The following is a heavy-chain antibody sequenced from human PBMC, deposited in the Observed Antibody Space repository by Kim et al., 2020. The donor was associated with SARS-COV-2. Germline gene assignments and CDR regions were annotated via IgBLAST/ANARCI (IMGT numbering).Heavy chain of an antibody. CDR2: IYYSGST. D-gene: IGHD6-13*01. V-gene: IGHV4-39*01. CDR1: GGSIRRNNYY. Sequence: SETLSLTCTVSGGSIRRNNYYWGWIRQPPGKGLEWIASIYYSGSTYYNPSLKSRVTISVDTSKNQFSLRLTSVTAADTAVYYCATREYTTTWGLDYWGQG. J-gene: IGHJ4*02. CDR3: ATREYTTTWGLDY.